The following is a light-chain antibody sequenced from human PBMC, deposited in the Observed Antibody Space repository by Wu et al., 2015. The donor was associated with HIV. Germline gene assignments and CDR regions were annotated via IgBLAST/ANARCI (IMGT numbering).Light chain of an antibody. Sequence: EIVLTQSPGTLSLSQGEGATLSCRASQSFNSNYLAWYQQKPGQAPSLLIFDTSKRATGISDRFSGSGSGTDFTLTISGLEPEDFAVYYCQQYGSSPVTFGGGPKVEIK. J-gene: IGKJ4*01. CDR1: QSFNSNY. CDR3: QQYGSSPVT. CDR2: DTS. V-gene: IGKV3-20*01.